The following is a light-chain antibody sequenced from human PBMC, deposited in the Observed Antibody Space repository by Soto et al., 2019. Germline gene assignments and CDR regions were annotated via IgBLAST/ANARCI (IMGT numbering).Light chain of an antibody. CDR2: GAS. V-gene: IGKV3-15*01. J-gene: IGKJ2*01. CDR1: QSVSTN. CDR3: QQYNNWPVT. Sequence: EIVMTQSPATLSVSPGERATLSCRASQSVSTNLAWYQQKPGQGPRLVIYGASTRATGMPTRFSGSGSGTEFTLTISSLLSEDFAVYYCQQYNNWPVTFGQGTKVDIK.